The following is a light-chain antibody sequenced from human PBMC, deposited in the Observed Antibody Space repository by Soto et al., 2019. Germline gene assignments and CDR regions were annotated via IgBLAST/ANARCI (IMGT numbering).Light chain of an antibody. Sequence: DIVMTQSPDSMAISVGERATINCKSSQSVLYSPNNKNYLAWYQRKPGQPPKLLIYWASTRESGVPDRFSGSGSGTDFTLTISSLQAEDVAVYYCQQYYDTPTFGQGTKVEIK. CDR2: WAS. CDR3: QQYYDTPT. J-gene: IGKJ1*01. V-gene: IGKV4-1*01. CDR1: QSVLYSPNNKNY.